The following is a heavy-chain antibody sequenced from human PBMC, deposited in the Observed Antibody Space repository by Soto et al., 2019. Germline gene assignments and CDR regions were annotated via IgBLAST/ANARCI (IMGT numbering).Heavy chain of an antibody. D-gene: IGHD2-2*02. J-gene: IGHJ6*02. CDR3: AKDGGYCSSTSCYTIYYYYGMDV. V-gene: IGHV3-23*04. Sequence: EVQVVESGGGLVQPGGSLRLSCAASGFTFSSYAMSWVRQAPGKGLEWVSAISGSGGSTYYADSVKGRFTISRDNSKNTLYLQMNSLRAEDTAVYYCAKDGGYCSSTSCYTIYYYYGMDVWGQGTTVTVSS. CDR1: GFTFSSYA. CDR2: ISGSGGST.